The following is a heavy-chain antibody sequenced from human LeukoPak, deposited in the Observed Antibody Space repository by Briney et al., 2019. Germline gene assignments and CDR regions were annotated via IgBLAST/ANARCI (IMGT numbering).Heavy chain of an antibody. CDR3: ASLTVTGGSLSDY. J-gene: IGHJ4*02. CDR1: GFTFSNYD. Sequence: GGSLRLSCVASGFTFSNYDMNWVRQVPGKGLEWVSYISNSGSSKYYVDSVKGRFTISRDNAKNSMYLQMNSLRAEDTAVYYCASLTVTGGSLSDYWGQGTLVTVSS. D-gene: IGHD2-15*01. CDR2: ISNSGSSK. V-gene: IGHV3-48*03.